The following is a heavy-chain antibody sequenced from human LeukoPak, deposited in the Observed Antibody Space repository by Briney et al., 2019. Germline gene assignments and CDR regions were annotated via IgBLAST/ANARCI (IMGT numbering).Heavy chain of an antibody. CDR1: GYSFTSYW. CDR3: ARRGITIFGVVTQDAFGI. Sequence: GQSLQISCKGPGYSFTSYWIGWVRQMPGKGLEWMGIIYPGDSDTRYSPSFQGQVTISADKSITTAHLQWSSLKASDTATYYCARRGITIFGVVTQDAFGIWGQGTMVTVSS. J-gene: IGHJ3*02. V-gene: IGHV5-51*01. D-gene: IGHD3-3*01. CDR2: IYPGDSDT.